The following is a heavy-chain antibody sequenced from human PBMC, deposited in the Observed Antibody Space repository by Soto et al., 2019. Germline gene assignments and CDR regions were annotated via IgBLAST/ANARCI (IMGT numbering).Heavy chain of an antibody. V-gene: IGHV3-72*01. J-gene: IGHJ6*02. CDR2: IRRKANSYTT. CDR1: GLIFSDYH. D-gene: IGHD6-19*01. Sequence: EVQLVESGGGLVQPGGSLRLSCAASGLIFSDYHMDWVRQAPGKGLEWVGRIRRKANSYTTEYAASVKGRFTISRDDSKNSLYLHMNSLKSEDTAVYYCAMLGGWSGGSSGMDVWGQGTTVPVSS. CDR3: AMLGGWSGGSSGMDV.